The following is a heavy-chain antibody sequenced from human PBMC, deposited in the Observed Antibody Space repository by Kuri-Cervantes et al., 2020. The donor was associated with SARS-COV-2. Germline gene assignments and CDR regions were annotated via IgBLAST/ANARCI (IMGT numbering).Heavy chain of an antibody. V-gene: IGHV4-34*01. Sequence: ESLKIFCAVYGGSFSGYYWSWIRQPPGKGLEWIGEINQSGSTSYSPSLKSRLTISVDTSENQFSLKLSSVTAADTAVYYCARGRGGYYMGGYYFYSMDVWGKGTTVTVSS. D-gene: IGHD3-3*01. CDR1: GGSFSGYY. J-gene: IGHJ6*03. CDR2: INQSGST. CDR3: ARGRGGYYMGGYYFYSMDV.